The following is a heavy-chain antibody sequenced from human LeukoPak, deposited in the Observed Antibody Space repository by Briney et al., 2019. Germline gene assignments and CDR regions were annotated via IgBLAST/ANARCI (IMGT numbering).Heavy chain of an antibody. CDR2: IYTGGSK. V-gene: IGHV3-66*01. D-gene: IGHD3-22*01. CDR3: ARGMGDSSGYFPDAFDI. CDR1: GFTVSSNY. J-gene: IGHJ3*02. Sequence: GGSLRLSCAASGFTVSSNYMSWVRQAPGKGLEWVSVIYTGGSKSPADSVKDRFSISRANSKNTLNLRMNSLRAEDTAIYYCARGMGDSSGYFPDAFDIWGQGTMVTVSS.